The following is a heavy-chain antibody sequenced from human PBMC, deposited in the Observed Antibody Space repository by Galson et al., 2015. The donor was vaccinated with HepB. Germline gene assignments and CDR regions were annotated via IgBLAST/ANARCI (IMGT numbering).Heavy chain of an antibody. CDR2: FSSGSNYI. V-gene: IGHV3-21*01. J-gene: IGHJ4*02. CDR3: ARGAGYSHGPFDD. Sequence: SLRLSCAASGFTFSSYSMNWVRQAPGRGLEWVSFFSSGSNYIYYADSVKGRFTISSDNAKNSLYLQMNSLRAEDTAVYYCARGAGYSHGPFDDWGQGALVTVSS. CDR1: GFTFSSYS. D-gene: IGHD5-18*01.